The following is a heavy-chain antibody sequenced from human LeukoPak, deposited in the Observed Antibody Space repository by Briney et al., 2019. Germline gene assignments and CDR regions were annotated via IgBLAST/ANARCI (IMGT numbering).Heavy chain of an antibody. D-gene: IGHD3-16*01. V-gene: IGHV4-38-2*02. CDR2: IYHSGST. J-gene: IGHJ5*02. CDR3: ARDPNWDSWFDP. CDR1: GDAISSGYY. Sequence: SETLSLTCGVSGDAISSGYYWGWIRQPPGKGLEWIGIIYHSGSTYYNPSLKSRVTMSLDTSKSQLSLNLSSVTAADTAVYFCARDPNWDSWFDPWGQGALVTVSS.